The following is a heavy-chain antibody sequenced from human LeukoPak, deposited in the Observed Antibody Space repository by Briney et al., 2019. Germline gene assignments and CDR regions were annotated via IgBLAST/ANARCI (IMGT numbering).Heavy chain of an antibody. J-gene: IGHJ4*02. D-gene: IGHD3-10*01. V-gene: IGHV3-30-3*01. CDR1: GFTFSSYA. Sequence: GGSLRLSCAASGFTFSSYAMHWVRQAPGKGLEWVAVISYDGSNQYYADSVKGRFTISRDNSKNTLYLQMNSLRAEDTAVYYCARDSFGDPSGSHDYWGQGTLVTVSS. CDR2: ISYDGSNQ. CDR3: ARDSFGDPSGSHDY.